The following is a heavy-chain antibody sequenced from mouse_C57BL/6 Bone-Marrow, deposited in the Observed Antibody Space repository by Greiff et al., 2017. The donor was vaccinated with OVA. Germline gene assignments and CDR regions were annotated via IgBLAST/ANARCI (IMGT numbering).Heavy chain of an antibody. CDR2: IFPGSGST. D-gene: IGHD1-1*01. CDR1: GYTFTDYY. V-gene: IGHV1-75*01. J-gene: IGHJ1*03. CDR3: ARDYYGSHWYFDV. Sequence: QVQLQQSGPELVKPGASVKISCKASGYTFTDYYINWVKQRPGQGLEWIGWIFPGSGSTYYNEKFKGKATLTVDKSSSTAYMLLSSLTSEDSAVDFCARDYYGSHWYFDVWGTGTTVTVSS.